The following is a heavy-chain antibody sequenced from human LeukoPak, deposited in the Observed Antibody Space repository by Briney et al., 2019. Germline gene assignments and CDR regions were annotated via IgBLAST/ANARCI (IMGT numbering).Heavy chain of an antibody. D-gene: IGHD4-11*01. CDR1: GFIYSHYG. J-gene: IGHJ4*01. Sequence: PGRSLRLSCAASGFIYSHYGMHWVRQAPGKGXEXXXVIWSDGSNRFYAGSVKGRFTISRDNSQNTLFLQMNSLRAEDTAMYYCARDAQRGFDYSNSLEYWGHGTLVTVSS. V-gene: IGHV3-33*01. CDR2: IWSDGSNR. CDR3: ARDAQRGFDYSNSLEY.